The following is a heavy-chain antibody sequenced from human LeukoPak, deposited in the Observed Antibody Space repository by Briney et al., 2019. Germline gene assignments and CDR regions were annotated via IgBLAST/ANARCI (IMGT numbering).Heavy chain of an antibody. J-gene: IGHJ4*02. CDR2: IYYSGST. CDR3: ARRGWELLRPLDY. CDR1: GGSISSYY. D-gene: IGHD1-26*01. Sequence: PSETLSLTCTVSGGSISSYYWSWIRQPPGKGLEWIGYIYYSGSTNYNPSLKSRVTISVDASKNQFSLKLSSVTAADTAVYYCARRGWELLRPLDYWGQGTLVTVSS. V-gene: IGHV4-59*01.